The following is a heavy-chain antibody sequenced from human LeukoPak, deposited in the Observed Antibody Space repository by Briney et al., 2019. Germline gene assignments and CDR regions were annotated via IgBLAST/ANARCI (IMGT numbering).Heavy chain of an antibody. Sequence: GGSLRLSCAASGFTFSSYSMNWVRQAPGKGLEWVSSISSSSSYIYYADSVKGRFTISRDNAKNSLYLQMNSLRAEDTAVYYCATWKNGGNSRGDAFDIWGQGTMVTVSS. V-gene: IGHV3-21*01. CDR2: ISSSSSYI. CDR3: ATWKNGGNSRGDAFDI. D-gene: IGHD4-23*01. J-gene: IGHJ3*02. CDR1: GFTFSSYS.